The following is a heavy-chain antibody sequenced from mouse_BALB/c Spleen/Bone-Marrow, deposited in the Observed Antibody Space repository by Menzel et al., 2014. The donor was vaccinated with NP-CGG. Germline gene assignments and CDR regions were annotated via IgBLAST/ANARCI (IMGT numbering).Heavy chain of an antibody. Sequence: VQLQQSGAELVRPGASVKLSCKASGYTFTSYWINWVKQRPGQGLEWIGNIFPSETYTNYNQKFKDKGTLTVDKSSSTAYMQRSSPTSEDSAVYYCTRDNWDYWGQGTTLTVSS. CDR3: TRDNWDY. CDR2: IFPSETYT. CDR1: GYTFTSYW. J-gene: IGHJ2*01. D-gene: IGHD4-1*01. V-gene: IGHV1-69*02.